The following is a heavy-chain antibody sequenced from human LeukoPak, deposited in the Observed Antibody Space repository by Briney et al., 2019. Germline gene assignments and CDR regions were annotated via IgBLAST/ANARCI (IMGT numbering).Heavy chain of an antibody. V-gene: IGHV1-2*02. CDR3: ARDHDIVATTFAFDI. J-gene: IGHJ3*02. Sequence: GASVKVSCKASGYTFTGYYMHWVRQAPGQGLEWMGWINPNSGGTNYAQKFQGRVTMTRDMSTSTVYMELSSLRSEDTAVYYCARDHDIVATTFAFDIWGQGTMVTVSS. CDR1: GYTFTGYY. D-gene: IGHD5-12*01. CDR2: INPNSGGT.